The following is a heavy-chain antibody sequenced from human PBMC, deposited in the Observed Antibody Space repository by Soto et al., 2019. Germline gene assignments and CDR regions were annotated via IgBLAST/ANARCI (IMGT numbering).Heavy chain of an antibody. Sequence: SETLSLTCAVSGYSISSGYYWSWIRQPPGKGLEWIGSIFHSGTTYYKPSVKSRVTMSVDTSKNHFSLKLTSVTAADTALYYCALMITFGRILRAIDHFWGQGILVTVSS. CDR2: IFHSGTT. V-gene: IGHV4-38-2*01. CDR1: GYSISSGYY. J-gene: IGHJ4*02. D-gene: IGHD3-16*01. CDR3: ALMITFGRILRAIDHF.